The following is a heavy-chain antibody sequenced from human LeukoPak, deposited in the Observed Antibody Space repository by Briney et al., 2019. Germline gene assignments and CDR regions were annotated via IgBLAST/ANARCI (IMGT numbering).Heavy chain of an antibody. CDR1: GFTFSSYG. CDR2: ISYDRSNK. CDR3: AKYQLLNNNYWRDAFDF. J-gene: IGHJ3*01. V-gene: IGHV3-30*18. Sequence: GRSLRLSCAASGFTFSSYGMHWVRQAPGKGLEWVAVISYDRSNKYYADSVKGRFTISRDNSKNTLYLQMNSLRAEDTAVYYCAKYQLLNNNYWRDAFDFWGQGTMVTVSS. D-gene: IGHD1-1*01.